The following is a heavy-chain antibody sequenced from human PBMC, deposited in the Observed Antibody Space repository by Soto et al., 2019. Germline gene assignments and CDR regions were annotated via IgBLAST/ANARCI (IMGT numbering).Heavy chain of an antibody. V-gene: IGHV4-59*01. D-gene: IGHD2-15*01. CDR1: GGSLSGYY. J-gene: IGHJ4*02. Sequence: SETLSLTCVVSGGSLSGYYWSWIRQPPGKGLEWIGYIYYSGSTNYNPSLKSRVTISVDTSKNQFSLKLSSVTAADTAVYYCARGIGIHPYYFDYWGQGTLVTVSS. CDR3: ARGIGIHPYYFDY. CDR2: IYYSGST.